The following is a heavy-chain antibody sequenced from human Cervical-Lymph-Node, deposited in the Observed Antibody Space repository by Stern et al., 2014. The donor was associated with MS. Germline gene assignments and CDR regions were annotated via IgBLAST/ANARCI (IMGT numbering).Heavy chain of an antibody. J-gene: IGHJ4*02. D-gene: IGHD2-15*01. CDR3: ARDLGKVAGY. Sequence: VQLEESGPGLVKPSGTLSLTCDVSGDSINGSYWWTWVRQPPGKGLEWIGEIYHSGSTNYNPSIKSRFTMEVAKAKNQFSLKVISVAAADTAVYYCARDLGKVAGYWGQGTLVTVSS. CDR2: IYHSGST. CDR1: GDSINGSYW. V-gene: IGHV4-4*02.